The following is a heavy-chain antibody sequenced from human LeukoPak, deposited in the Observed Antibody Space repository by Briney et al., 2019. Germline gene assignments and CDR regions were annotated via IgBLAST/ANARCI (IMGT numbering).Heavy chain of an antibody. CDR1: GFTFDDYA. J-gene: IGHJ4*02. D-gene: IGHD2-2*01. Sequence: PGGSLRLSCAASGFTFDDYAMHWVRQAPGKGLEWVSLISWDGGSTYYADSVKGRFTISRDNSKNSLYLQMNSLRAEDTALYYCAKDQGYCSSTSCYSFDYWGQGTLVTVSS. CDR2: ISWDGGST. CDR3: AKDQGYCSSTSCYSFDY. V-gene: IGHV3-43D*03.